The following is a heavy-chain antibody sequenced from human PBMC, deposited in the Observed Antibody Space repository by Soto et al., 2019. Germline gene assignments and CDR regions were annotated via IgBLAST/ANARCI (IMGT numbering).Heavy chain of an antibody. CDR3: ARAAGTLVRGVYGMDV. V-gene: IGHV3-48*03. Sequence: GGSLRLSCAASGFTFNNCVMNWVRQAPGKGLEWVSYISVNASTIYYGDSVKGRFTISRDNARNSLYLQMNSLRAEDTAVYYCARAAGTLVRGVYGMDVWGQGTTVTV. J-gene: IGHJ6*02. D-gene: IGHD3-10*01. CDR2: ISVNASTI. CDR1: GFTFNNCV.